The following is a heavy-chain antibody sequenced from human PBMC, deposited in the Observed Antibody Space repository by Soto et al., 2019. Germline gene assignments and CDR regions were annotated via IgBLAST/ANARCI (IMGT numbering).Heavy chain of an antibody. CDR3: VTSRTYDILTYNYYYGMDV. CDR2: ISSNGGST. J-gene: IGHJ6*02. V-gene: IGHV3-64D*06. Sequence: GGSLRLSCSASGFTFSSYAMHWVRQAPGKGLEYVSAISSNGGSTYYADSVKGRFTTSRDNSKNTLYLQMSSLRAEDTAVYYCVTSRTYDILTYNYYYGMDVWGQGTTVTVSS. D-gene: IGHD3-9*01. CDR1: GFTFSSYA.